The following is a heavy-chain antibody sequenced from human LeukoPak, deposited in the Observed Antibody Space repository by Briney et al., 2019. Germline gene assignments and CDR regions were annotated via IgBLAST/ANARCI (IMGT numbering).Heavy chain of an antibody. CDR1: EFTFSTYS. Sequence: GGSLRLSCAASEFTFSTYSMNWVRQAPRKGLEWVSYISSSSSTIYYADSVKGRFTISRDNAKNSLFLQMNSLRAEDTAVYYCARGRLVRPPGYDYWGQGTLVTVSS. CDR2: ISSSSSTI. J-gene: IGHJ4*02. D-gene: IGHD3-9*01. CDR3: ARGRLVRPPGYDY. V-gene: IGHV3-48*01.